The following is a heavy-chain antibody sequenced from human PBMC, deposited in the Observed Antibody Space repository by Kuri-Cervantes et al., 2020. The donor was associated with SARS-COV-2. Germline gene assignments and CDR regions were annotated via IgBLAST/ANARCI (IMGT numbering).Heavy chain of an antibody. J-gene: IGHJ6*02. CDR2: INSDGSST. Sequence: GGSLRLSCAASGLTFSSYWMHWVRQAPGKGLVWVSRINSDGSSTSYADSVKGRFTISRDNAKNTLYLQMNSLRAEDTAVYYCARDLTLGYCSGGSCYYYYYGMDVWGQGTTVTVSS. CDR1: GLTFSSYW. CDR3: ARDLTLGYCSGGSCYYYYYGMDV. D-gene: IGHD2-15*01. V-gene: IGHV3-74*01.